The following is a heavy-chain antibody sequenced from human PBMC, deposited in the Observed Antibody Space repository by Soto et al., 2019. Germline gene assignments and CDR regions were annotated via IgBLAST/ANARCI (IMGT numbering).Heavy chain of an antibody. Sequence: QVQLQESGPGLVKPSGTLSLTCVVSGASISSRNWWSWVRQPPGKGLEGLGEISHGGSTNYNPSLKSRLTISVDKSKNQLSLKLSSVTAADTAVYYCAKVAARGNSGDYWGQGTLVTVSS. D-gene: IGHD6-6*01. CDR3: AKVAARGNSGDY. CDR1: GASISSRNW. J-gene: IGHJ4*02. V-gene: IGHV4-4*02. CDR2: ISHGGST.